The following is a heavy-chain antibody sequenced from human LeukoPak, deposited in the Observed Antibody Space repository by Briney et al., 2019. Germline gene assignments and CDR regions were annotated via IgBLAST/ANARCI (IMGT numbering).Heavy chain of an antibody. D-gene: IGHD4-17*01. CDR3: EKDGDQVAVTKLDW. V-gene: IGHV3-23*01. CDR1: GFTFSNYA. Sequence: QAGGSLRLSCAASGFTFSNYAMSWVRQAPGKWLEWVSGISGSGGTTYHADSVKGRFTISRDNSNNTLYLDMNSLRAEDRAVYYCEKDGDQVAVTKLDWWGRGTLVSVSS. J-gene: IGHJ4*02. CDR2: ISGSGGTT.